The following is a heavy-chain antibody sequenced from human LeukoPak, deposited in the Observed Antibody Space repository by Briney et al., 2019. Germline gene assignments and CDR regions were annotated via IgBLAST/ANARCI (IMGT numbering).Heavy chain of an antibody. J-gene: IGHJ4*02. CDR1: GFTFSSYG. Sequence: GGSLRLSCAPSGFTFSSYGMHWVRQAPGKGLEWVAVILYDGSNKYYADSVKGRFTISRDNSKNTLYLQMNSLRAEDTAVYYCAKDVKTAMVSNYFDYWGQGTLVTVSS. V-gene: IGHV3-30*18. CDR2: ILYDGSNK. CDR3: AKDVKTAMVSNYFDY. D-gene: IGHD5-18*01.